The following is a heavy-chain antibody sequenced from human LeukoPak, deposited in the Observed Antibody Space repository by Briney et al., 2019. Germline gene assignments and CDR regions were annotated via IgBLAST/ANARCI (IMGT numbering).Heavy chain of an antibody. CDR3: AKDDIVVVVSVIWD. CDR1: GFTFSTYA. J-gene: IGHJ4*02. V-gene: IGHV3-23*01. CDR2: ISSSGDDT. Sequence: GGSLRLSCAASGFTFSTYAMSWVRQAPGKGLEWVSSISSSGDDTYYRDSVKGRFTISRDNSKNTLSLQMNSLRAEDTAVYYCAKDDIVVVVSVIWDWGQGTLVAVSS. D-gene: IGHD2-8*02.